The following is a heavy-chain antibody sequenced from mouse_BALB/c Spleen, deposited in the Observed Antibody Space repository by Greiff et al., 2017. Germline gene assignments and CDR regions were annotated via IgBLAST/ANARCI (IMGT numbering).Heavy chain of an antibody. J-gene: IGHJ4*01. CDR1: GFNIKDTY. CDR3: APVYRGYAMDY. V-gene: IGHV14-3*02. Sequence: VQLQQSGAELVKPGASVKLSCTASGFNIKDTYMHWVNQRPEQGLEWIGRIDPANGNTKYDPKFQGKATITADTTSNTAYLQLSSLTSEDTAVYYCAPVYRGYAMDYWGQGTSVTVSS. CDR2: IDPANGNT.